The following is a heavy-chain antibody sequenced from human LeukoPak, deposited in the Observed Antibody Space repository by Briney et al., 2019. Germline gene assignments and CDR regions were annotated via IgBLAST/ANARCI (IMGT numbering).Heavy chain of an antibody. V-gene: IGHV3-23*01. Sequence: GGSLRLSCAASGFTFSTCAMSWVRQAPGKGLEWVSGISGSGGSTYYADSVKGRFTISKDTSKNTLYLQMKSLRADDTAVYFCAKGLSTSYYSDFDYWGQGTLVTVSS. CDR3: AKGLSTSYYSDFDY. CDR2: ISGSGGST. D-gene: IGHD2-2*01. J-gene: IGHJ4*02. CDR1: GFTFSTCA.